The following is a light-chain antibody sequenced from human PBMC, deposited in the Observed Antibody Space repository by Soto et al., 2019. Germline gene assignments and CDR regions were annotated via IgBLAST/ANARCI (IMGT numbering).Light chain of an antibody. Sequence: QSVLTQPASVSGSPGQSITISCTGSSSDIGAYTYVSWYQHHPGKAPKLMIYDVSSRPSGVSNRFSGSKSGNTASLTISGLQVDDEAHYYCSSYTSSSTLVFGGGTKVTVL. J-gene: IGLJ3*02. CDR3: SSYTSSSTLV. CDR2: DVS. CDR1: SSDIGAYTY. V-gene: IGLV2-14*03.